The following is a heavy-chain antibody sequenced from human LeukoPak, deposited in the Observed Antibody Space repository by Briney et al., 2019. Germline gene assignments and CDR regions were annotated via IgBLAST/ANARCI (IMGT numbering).Heavy chain of an antibody. V-gene: IGHV4-34*01. D-gene: IGHD2-15*01. CDR1: DGSFSGYY. Sequence: SETLSLTCAVYDGSFSGYYWSWIRQPPGKGLEWIGEINHNGSTNYNPSLKSRVTISVDTSKNQFSLKLSSVAAADTAVYYCAREHCSGGSCYSIYYYYYMDVWGKGTTVTVSS. CDR2: INHNGST. CDR3: AREHCSGGSCYSIYYYYYMDV. J-gene: IGHJ6*03.